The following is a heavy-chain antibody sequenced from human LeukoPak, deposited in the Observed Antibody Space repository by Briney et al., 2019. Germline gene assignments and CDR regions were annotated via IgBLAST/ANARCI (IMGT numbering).Heavy chain of an antibody. V-gene: IGHV3-21*01. CDR2: ISSSSSDI. J-gene: IGHJ6*02. CDR1: GFTFSSYS. Sequence: PGGSLRLSCAASGFTFSSYSMNWLRQAPGKGLEWVSSISSSSSDIYNADSVKGRFTSSRDNAKNSLYLQMNSLRAEDTAVYYCARDSSYYGMDVWGQGTTVTVSS. CDR3: ARDSSYYGMDV.